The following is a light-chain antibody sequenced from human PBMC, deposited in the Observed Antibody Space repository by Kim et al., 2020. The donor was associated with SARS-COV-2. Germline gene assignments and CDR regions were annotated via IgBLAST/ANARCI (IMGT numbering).Light chain of an antibody. Sequence: AIQLIQSPSSLSASVGDRVTITCRASQGITTDLAWSQQKPGRAPKVLIYGASNLESGVPSRFSGSGSGTDFTLTISSLQPEDFTTYYCHQFNSYPLTFGGGTKVDIK. V-gene: IGKV1-13*02. CDR1: QGITTD. J-gene: IGKJ4*01. CDR2: GAS. CDR3: HQFNSYPLT.